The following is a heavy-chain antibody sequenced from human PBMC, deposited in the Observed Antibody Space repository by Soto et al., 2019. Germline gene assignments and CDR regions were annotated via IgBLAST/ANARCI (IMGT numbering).Heavy chain of an antibody. CDR3: AKEMTSGYYLFDY. CDR2: ISGTGGST. J-gene: IGHJ4*02. D-gene: IGHD3-22*01. V-gene: IGHV3-23*01. CDR1: GFTFSSYA. Sequence: EVQLLQSGGGLVQPGGSLRLSCAASGFTFSSYAMSWVRQAPGKGLEWVSTISGTGGSTYYPDSVKGRFTISRDNSKNTVYLQMNRLRAEDAALYYCAKEMTSGYYLFDYWGQGTLVTVSS.